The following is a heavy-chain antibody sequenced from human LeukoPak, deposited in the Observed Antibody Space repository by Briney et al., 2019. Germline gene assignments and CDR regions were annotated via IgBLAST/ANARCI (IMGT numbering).Heavy chain of an antibody. D-gene: IGHD5-18*01. CDR2: MNPNSGNT. Sequence: ASVKVSCKASGYTFTSYDINWVRQATGQGLEWMGWMNPNSGNTGYAQKFQGRVTMTRNTSISTAYMELSSLRSEDTAVYSCARPGGYSYGYYYYYMDVWGKGTTVTVSS. CDR1: GYTFTSYD. V-gene: IGHV1-8*01. J-gene: IGHJ6*03. CDR3: ARPGGYSYGYYYYYMDV.